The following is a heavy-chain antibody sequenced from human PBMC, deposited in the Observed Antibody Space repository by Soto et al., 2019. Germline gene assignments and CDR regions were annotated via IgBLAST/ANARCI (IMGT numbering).Heavy chain of an antibody. CDR3: ARDLSQGGWYDY. V-gene: IGHV3-30-3*01. D-gene: IGHD6-19*01. CDR2: ISYDGSNK. CDR1: GFTFSSYA. Sequence: VQLVESGGGVVQPGRSLRLSCAASGFTFSSYAMHWVRQAPGKGLEWVAVISYDGSNKYYADSVKGRFTISRDNSKNTLYLQMNSLRAEDTAVYYCARDLSQGGWYDYWGQGTLVTVSS. J-gene: IGHJ4*02.